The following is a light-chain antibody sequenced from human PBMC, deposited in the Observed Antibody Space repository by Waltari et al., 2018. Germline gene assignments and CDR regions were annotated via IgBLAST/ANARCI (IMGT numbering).Light chain of an antibody. CDR1: SYNIGSNS. V-gene: IGLV1-47*01. CDR2: RND. Sequence: QSVLTQPPSASGTPGQRVTISCSGSSYNIGSNSVSWYQQLPGTAPKLLIYRNDQRPSGVPARFSGSKSGTSASLAISGLRSEDEANYYCAAWDDSLREVFGGGTRLTVL. CDR3: AAWDDSLREV. J-gene: IGLJ3*02.